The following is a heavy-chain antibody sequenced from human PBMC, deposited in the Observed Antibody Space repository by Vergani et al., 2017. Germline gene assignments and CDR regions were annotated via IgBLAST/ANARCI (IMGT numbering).Heavy chain of an antibody. Sequence: QLQLQESGPGLVKPSETLSLTCTVSGGSISSSSYYWGWIRQPPGKGLEWIGSIYYSGSTYYNPSLKSRVTISLNTAKNQFSLKWSSVTAADTAVYYCARDSCSGGSCYSFYYYYGMDVWGQGTTVTVSS. CDR3: ARDSCSGGSCYSFYYYYGMDV. D-gene: IGHD2-15*01. J-gene: IGHJ6*02. CDR2: IYYSGST. CDR1: GGSISSSSYY. V-gene: IGHV4-39*07.